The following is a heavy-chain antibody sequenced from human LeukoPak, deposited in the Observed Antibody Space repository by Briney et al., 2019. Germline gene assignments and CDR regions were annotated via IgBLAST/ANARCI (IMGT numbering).Heavy chain of an antibody. J-gene: IGHJ6*03. CDR1: GGSISSYY. Sequence: PSETLSLTCTVSGGSISSYYWGWIRQPPGKGLEWIGSIYYSGSTYYNPSLKSRVTISVDTSKNQFSLKLSSVTAADTAVYYCARHGGDSSSWYDRYYYYYMDVWGKGTTVTISS. V-gene: IGHV4-39*01. CDR2: IYYSGST. CDR3: ARHGGDSSSWYDRYYYYYMDV. D-gene: IGHD6-13*01.